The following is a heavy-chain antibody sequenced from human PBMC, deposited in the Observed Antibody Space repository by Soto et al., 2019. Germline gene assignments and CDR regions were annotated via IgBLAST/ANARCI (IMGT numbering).Heavy chain of an antibody. V-gene: IGHV4-59*01. CDR2: IYYSGST. CDR3: ASLRFLEWSFDY. CDR1: GGSISSYY. J-gene: IGHJ4*02. Sequence: TSETLSLTCTVSGGSISSYYWSWIRQPPGKGLEWIGYIYYSGSTNYNPSLKSRVTISVDTSKNQFSLKLSSVTAADTAVYYCASLRFLEWSFDYWGQGTLVTVSS. D-gene: IGHD3-3*01.